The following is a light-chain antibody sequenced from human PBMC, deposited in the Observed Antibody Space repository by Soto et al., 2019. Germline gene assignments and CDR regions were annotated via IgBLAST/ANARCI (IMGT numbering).Light chain of an antibody. Sequence: DIPITHSVSSLSSSGGYRATITCQASQDIRNYLNWYQQKSGKAPKLLIYDASNLETGVPSRFSGSGSGTDFSFTISSLQPEDVATYYCQQYDHLPTLGQGTRLEI. CDR1: QDIRNY. V-gene: IGKV1-33*01. CDR2: DAS. CDR3: QQYDHLPT. J-gene: IGKJ5*01.